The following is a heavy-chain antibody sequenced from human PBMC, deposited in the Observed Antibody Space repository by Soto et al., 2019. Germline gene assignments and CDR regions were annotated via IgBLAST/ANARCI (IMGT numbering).Heavy chain of an antibody. CDR1: GGSFSGYY. V-gene: IGHV4-34*01. CDR2: INHSGST. D-gene: IGHD2-8*01. J-gene: IGHJ3*02. CDR3: ARGGLYCTNGVCQWPYKRPFDI. Sequence: QVPLQQRGAGLLKPSETLSLTCAVYGGSFSGYYWSWIRQPPGKGLEWIGEINHSGSTNYNPSLKSLVTISVDTSKNQFSLKLSSVTAADTAVYYCARGGLYCTNGVCQWPYKRPFDIWGQGTMVTVSS.